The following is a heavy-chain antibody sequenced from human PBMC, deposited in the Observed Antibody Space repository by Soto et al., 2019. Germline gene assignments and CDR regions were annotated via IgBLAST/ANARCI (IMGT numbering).Heavy chain of an antibody. D-gene: IGHD2-15*01. J-gene: IGHJ5*02. Sequence: QVQLVQSGAEVKKPGASVKVSCKASGYTFTGYYMHWVRQAPGQGLEWMGWINPNSGGTNYAKKLQCRVTLTRHGSISTAYMELSRLRSDDTAASYSARGVVLAPHQHSPGWFAPWGGGTLVTVSS. CDR1: GYTFTGYY. CDR2: INPNSGGT. CDR3: ARGVVLAPHQHSPGWFAP. V-gene: IGHV1-2*02.